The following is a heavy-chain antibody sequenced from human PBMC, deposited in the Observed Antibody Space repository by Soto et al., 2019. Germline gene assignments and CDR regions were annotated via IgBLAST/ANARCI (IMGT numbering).Heavy chain of an antibody. J-gene: IGHJ5*02. CDR3: ARGIATGQLDP. D-gene: IGHD2-15*01. CDR2: INAGNGNT. V-gene: IGHV1-3*01. Sequence: ASVKVSCKASGYTFTSYAMHWVRQAPGQRLEWMGWINAGNGNTKSSQKFQDRVIITRDTSASTAYMDLSSLRSEDTAVYYCARGIATGQLDPWGQGTLVTVSS. CDR1: GYTFTSYA.